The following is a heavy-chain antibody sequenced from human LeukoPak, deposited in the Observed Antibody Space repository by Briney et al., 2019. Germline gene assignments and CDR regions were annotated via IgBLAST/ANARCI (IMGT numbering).Heavy chain of an antibody. J-gene: IGHJ4*02. D-gene: IGHD3-22*01. Sequence: PSETLSLTCTVSGGSISSYYWSWIRQPAGKGLEWIGRIYTSGSTNYNPSLKSRVTISVDTSKNQFSLKLSSVTAADTAVYYCARGSSYYYDSSGYYYGYFDYWGQGTLVTVSS. CDR1: GGSISSYY. CDR3: ARGSSYYYDSSGYYYGYFDY. V-gene: IGHV4-4*07. CDR2: IYTSGST.